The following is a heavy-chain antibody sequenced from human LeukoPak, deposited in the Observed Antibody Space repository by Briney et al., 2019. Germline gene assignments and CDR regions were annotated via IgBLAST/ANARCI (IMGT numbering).Heavy chain of an antibody. CDR3: ASLTDIEAGAVRY. J-gene: IGHJ4*02. V-gene: IGHV3-21*01. CDR1: GFTFSSYS. CDR2: ITSSSSYI. Sequence: GGSLRLSCAASGFTFSSYSMNWVRQAPGKGLEWVSSITSSSSYIYYADSVKGRFTISRDNAKNSLYLQMNSLRAEDTAVYYCASLTDIEAGAVRYWGQGTLVTVSS. D-gene: IGHD1-26*01.